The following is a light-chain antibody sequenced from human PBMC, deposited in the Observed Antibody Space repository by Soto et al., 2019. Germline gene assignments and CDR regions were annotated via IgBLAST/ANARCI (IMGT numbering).Light chain of an antibody. J-gene: IGKJ4*01. CDR3: QQYNDWPLT. CDR2: GAS. CDR1: QSVSTN. V-gene: IGKV3-15*01. Sequence: VMTQSPATLSLSPGERASLSCRSSQSVSTNLAWYQHKPAQAPRLLIYGASTRATGIPARFSCGGSGTEFTLTISSLQYADFAVYYCQQYNDWPLTFGGGTKVDIK.